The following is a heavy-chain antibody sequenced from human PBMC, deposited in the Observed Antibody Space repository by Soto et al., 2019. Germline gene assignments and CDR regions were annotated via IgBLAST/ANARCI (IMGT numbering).Heavy chain of an antibody. CDR1: GYTFTSYY. D-gene: IGHD5-12*01. J-gene: IGHJ6*02. V-gene: IGHV1-46*01. CDR2: INPSGGST. CDR3: ARGDIVAIFGMDV. Sequence: ASVKVSCKASGYTFTSYYMHLVRQAPGQGLEWMGIINPSGGSTTYAQKFQGRVTMTRDTSTSTVYMELSSLRSEDTAVYYCARGDIVAIFGMDVWGQGTTVTVSS.